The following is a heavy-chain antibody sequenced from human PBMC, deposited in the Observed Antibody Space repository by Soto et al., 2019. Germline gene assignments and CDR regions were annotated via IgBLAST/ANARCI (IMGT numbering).Heavy chain of an antibody. CDR1: GYTFTSYA. Sequence: ASVKVSCKASGYTFTSYAMHWVRQAPGQRLEWMGWINAGNGNTKYSQKFQGRVTITRDTSASTAYMELSSLRSEDTAVYYCARDQSYYYYGMDVWGRGTTVTVS. CDR2: INAGNGNT. CDR3: ARDQSYYYYGMDV. J-gene: IGHJ6*02. V-gene: IGHV1-3*01.